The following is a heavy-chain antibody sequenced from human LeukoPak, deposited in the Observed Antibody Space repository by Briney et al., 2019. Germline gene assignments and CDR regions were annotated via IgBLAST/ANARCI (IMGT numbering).Heavy chain of an antibody. D-gene: IGHD1-26*01. CDR1: GFTFSSYG. CDR3: ARSSGTYHFDY. V-gene: IGHV3-33*01. J-gene: IGHJ4*02. CDR2: IWYDGSNK. Sequence: GGSLRLSCAASGFTFSSYGMHWVRQAPGQGLGWVAVIWYDGSNKYYADSVKGRFTISRDNSKNTLYLQMNSLRAEDTAVYYCARSSGTYHFDYWGQGTLVTVSS.